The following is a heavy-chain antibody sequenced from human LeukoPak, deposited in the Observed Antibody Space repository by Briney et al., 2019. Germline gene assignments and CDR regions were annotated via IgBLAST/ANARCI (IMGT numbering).Heavy chain of an antibody. D-gene: IGHD1-20*01. CDR1: GFTFSSYE. V-gene: IGHV3-48*03. CDR3: ARVPITGIYRDYYMDV. Sequence: RAGGSLRLSCAASGFTFSSYEMNWVRQAPGKGLEWVSYISSSGSTIYYADSVKGRFTISRDNSKNTLYLQMNSLRAEDTAVYYCARVPITGIYRDYYMDVWGKGTTVTVSS. CDR2: ISSSGSTI. J-gene: IGHJ6*03.